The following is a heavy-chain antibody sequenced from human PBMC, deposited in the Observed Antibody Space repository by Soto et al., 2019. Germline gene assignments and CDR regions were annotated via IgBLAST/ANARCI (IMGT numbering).Heavy chain of an antibody. J-gene: IGHJ4*02. V-gene: IGHV3-73*02. CDR3: TSQGPTDGYDWGFDS. D-gene: IGHD5-12*01. CDR2: IRSKANTYAT. Sequence: EVQLVESGGGLVQPGGSLKLSCAASGFSFSGSDMHWGRQASGKGLEWVGRIRSKANTYATAYAASVKGRFTISRDDSKNTVYLQTNSLKSEDTAVYYCTSQGPTDGYDWGFDSWGQGTLVTVSS. CDR1: GFSFSGSD.